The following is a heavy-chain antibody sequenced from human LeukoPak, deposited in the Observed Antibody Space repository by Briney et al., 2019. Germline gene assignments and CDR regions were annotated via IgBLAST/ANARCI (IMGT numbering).Heavy chain of an antibody. Sequence: GGSLRLSCVPSGFSSTNYAMGWVRQAPGGGRGWVSGISGSGGSTYYADSVKGRFTISRDDSKNTLYLQMNSLRAEDTAVYYCAKDPLAVTTGFDYWGQGTLVTVSS. CDR3: AKDPLAVTTGFDY. CDR1: GFSSTNYA. J-gene: IGHJ4*02. V-gene: IGHV3-23*01. D-gene: IGHD4-17*01. CDR2: ISGSGGST.